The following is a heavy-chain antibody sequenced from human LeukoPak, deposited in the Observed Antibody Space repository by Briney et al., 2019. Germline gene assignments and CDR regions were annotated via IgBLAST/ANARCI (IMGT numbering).Heavy chain of an antibody. V-gene: IGHV3-23*01. CDR1: GFTFSSYA. CDR3: ARVYFIAAALRWFDP. CDR2: ISGSGGST. J-gene: IGHJ5*02. Sequence: PGGSLRLSCAASGFTFSSYAMSWVRQAPGKGLEWVSAISGSGGSTYYADSVKGRFTISRDNSKNTLYLQMNSLRAEDTAVYYCARVYFIAAALRWFDPWGQGTLVTVSS. D-gene: IGHD6-13*01.